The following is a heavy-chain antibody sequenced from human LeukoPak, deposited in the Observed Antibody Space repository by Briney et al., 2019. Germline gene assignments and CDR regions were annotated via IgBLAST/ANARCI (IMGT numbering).Heavy chain of an antibody. CDR1: GFTFNSYS. CDR2: ISSSGSSI. J-gene: IGHJ6*03. Sequence: GGSLRLSCAASGFTFNSYSMNWVRQAPGKGLEWVSYISSSGSSIYYADSVKGRFTISRDNAENSLNLQMNSLRAENTAVYYCARGDNWNSYYYYYMDVWGKGTTVTVFS. CDR3: ARGDNWNSYYYYYMDV. V-gene: IGHV3-48*04. D-gene: IGHD1-7*01.